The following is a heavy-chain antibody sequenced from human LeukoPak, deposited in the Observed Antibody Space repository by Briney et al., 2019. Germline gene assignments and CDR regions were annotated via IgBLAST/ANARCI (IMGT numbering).Heavy chain of an antibody. CDR3: AINPLGATGY. D-gene: IGHD1-26*01. J-gene: IGHJ4*02. CDR1: GFTFSSYA. V-gene: IGHV3-23*01. Sequence: QPGGSLRLSCAASGFTFSSYAMNWVRQAPGKGLEWVSVISGSGGSTHYADSVKGRFTISRDNSKNTLYLQMNSLRVEDTAVYYCAINPLGATGYWGQGTLVTVSS. CDR2: ISGSGGST.